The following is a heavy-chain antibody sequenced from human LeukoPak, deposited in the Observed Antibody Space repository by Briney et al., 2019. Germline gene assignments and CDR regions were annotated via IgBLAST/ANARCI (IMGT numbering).Heavy chain of an antibody. CDR2: ISSSSSYI. V-gene: IGHV3-21*01. CDR1: GFTFSSYS. Sequence: GGSLRPSCAASGFTFSSYSMNWVRQAPGKGLEWVSSISSSSSYIYYADSVKGRFTISRDNAKNSLYLQMNSLRAEDTAVYYCARIGSRYYDFWSGYSNNWFDPWGQGTLVTVSS. D-gene: IGHD3-3*01. J-gene: IGHJ5*02. CDR3: ARIGSRYYDFWSGYSNNWFDP.